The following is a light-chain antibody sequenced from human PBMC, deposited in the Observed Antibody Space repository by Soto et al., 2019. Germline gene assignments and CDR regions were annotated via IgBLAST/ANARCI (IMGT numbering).Light chain of an antibody. J-gene: IGLJ2*01. V-gene: IGLV2-14*01. CDR3: SSYTSSGTYVV. CDR1: SSDVGGYNY. CDR2: AVN. Sequence: QSALNQPASVSGSPGQSITISCTGTSSDVGGYNYVSWYQQHPGKAPKLLIYAVNDRPSAISDRFSGAKSDNTASLTISGLQAEDEADYYCSSYTSSGTYVVFGGGTKVTVL.